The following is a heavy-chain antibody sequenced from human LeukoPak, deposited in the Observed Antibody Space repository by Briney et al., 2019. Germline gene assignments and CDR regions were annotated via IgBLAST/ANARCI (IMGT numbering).Heavy chain of an antibody. J-gene: IGHJ5*02. CDR3: ARQILLWFGELRWFDP. Sequence: SETLSLTCAVYGGSFSGYCWSWIRQPPGKGLEWIGEIIHNGSTNYNPPLKSRVTISVDTSKNQFSLKLSSVTAADTAVYYCARQILLWFGELRWFDPWGQGTLVTVSS. CDR2: IIHNGST. V-gene: IGHV4-34*12. CDR1: GGSFSGYC. D-gene: IGHD3-10*01.